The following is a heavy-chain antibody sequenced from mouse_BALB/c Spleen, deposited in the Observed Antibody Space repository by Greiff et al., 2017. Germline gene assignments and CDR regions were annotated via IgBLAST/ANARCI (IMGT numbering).Heavy chain of an antibody. Sequence: EVKLVESGGGLVQPGGSRKLSCAASGFTFSSFGMHWVRQAPEKGLEWVAYISSGSSTIYYADTVKGRFTISRDNPKNTLFLQMTSLRSEDTAMYYCARGTYYGYDGFAYWGQGTLVTVSA. D-gene: IGHD2-9*01. CDR2: ISSGSSTI. CDR3: ARGTYYGYDGFAY. CDR1: GFTFSSFG. J-gene: IGHJ3*01. V-gene: IGHV5-17*02.